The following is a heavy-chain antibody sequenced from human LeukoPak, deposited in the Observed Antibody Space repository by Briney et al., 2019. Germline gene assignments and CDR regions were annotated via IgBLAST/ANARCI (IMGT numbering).Heavy chain of an antibody. V-gene: IGHV1-2*02. J-gene: IGHJ4*02. D-gene: IGHD2-15*01. CDR2: INPNSGDT. CDR1: GYSFIGYY. Sequence: ASVKVSCKASGYSFIGYYIHWVRQAPGQGLEWMGWINPNSGDTNYAQKFQGRVTMTRDTSISTAYMALSRLRSDDTAVYYCARVSAAFDSWGQGTLVTVSS. CDR3: ARVSAAFDS.